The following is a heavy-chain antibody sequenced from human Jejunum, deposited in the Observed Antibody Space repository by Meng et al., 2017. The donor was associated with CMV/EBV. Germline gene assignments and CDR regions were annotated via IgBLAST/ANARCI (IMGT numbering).Heavy chain of an antibody. Sequence: FTFTNYAMHWVRQPPGKVLEWVAFISHDGSDKNYADSVNGRFTISRDNSKNTLYLQMNSLRIVDTAVYYCARPMTGYCDRTTCREFDSWGQGTLVTVSS. J-gene: IGHJ4*02. CDR2: ISHDGSDK. CDR3: ARPMTGYCDRTTCREFDS. V-gene: IGHV3-30-3*01. CDR1: FTFTNYA. D-gene: IGHD2-2*01.